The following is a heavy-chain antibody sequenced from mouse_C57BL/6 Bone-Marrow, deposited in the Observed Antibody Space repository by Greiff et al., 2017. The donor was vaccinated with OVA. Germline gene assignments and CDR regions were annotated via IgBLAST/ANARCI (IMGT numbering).Heavy chain of an antibody. J-gene: IGHJ2*01. V-gene: IGHV1-64*01. D-gene: IGHD3-2*02. Sequence: VQLKQSGAELVKPGASVKLSCKASGYTFTSYWMHWVKQRPGQGLEWIGMIHPNSGSTNYNEKFKSKATLTVDKSSSTAYMQLSSLTSEDSAVYYCARRRKQLRLGYWGQGTTLTVSS. CDR2: IHPNSGST. CDR1: GYTFTSYW. CDR3: ARRRKQLRLGY.